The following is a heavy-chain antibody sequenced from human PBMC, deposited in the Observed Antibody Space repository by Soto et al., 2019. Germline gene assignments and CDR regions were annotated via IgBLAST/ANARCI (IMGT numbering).Heavy chain of an antibody. J-gene: IGHJ6*02. CDR2: ISSGSSTI. Sequence: EVQLVESGGGLVQPGGSLRLSCAASGFTFSYYSMNWVRQAPGKGLEWVSDISSGSSTIYYADSVKGRFTISRDNAKNSVYLQMTSPRAEDTAVYYCARYYNVMDVWGQGTTVTVSS. V-gene: IGHV3-48*01. CDR1: GFTFSYYS. CDR3: ARYYNVMDV.